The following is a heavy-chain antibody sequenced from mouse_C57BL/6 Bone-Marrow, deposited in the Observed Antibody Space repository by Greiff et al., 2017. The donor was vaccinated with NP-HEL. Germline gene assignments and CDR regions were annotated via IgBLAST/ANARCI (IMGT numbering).Heavy chain of an antibody. CDR3: ARGYYGSSYSFDY. Sequence: QVQLQQSGAELVRPGASVKLSCKASGYTFTDYYINWVKQRPGQGLEWIARIYPGSGNTYYNEKFKGKATLTAEKSSSTAYMQLSSLTSEDSAVYFCARGYYGSSYSFDYWGQGTTLTVSS. J-gene: IGHJ2*01. D-gene: IGHD1-1*01. CDR2: IYPGSGNT. V-gene: IGHV1-76*01. CDR1: GYTFTDYY.